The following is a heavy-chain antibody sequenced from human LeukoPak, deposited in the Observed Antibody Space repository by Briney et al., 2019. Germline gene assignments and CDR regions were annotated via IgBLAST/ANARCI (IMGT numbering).Heavy chain of an antibody. CDR2: INPSGGST. CDR3: ARDGVTPGTYDAFDI. V-gene: IGHV1-46*01. CDR1: GYTFTTDY. Sequence: ASVKLSCKASGYTFTTDYIHWVRQAPGQGLEWRGIINPSGGSTTYAQKFQGRVIMTGDTSTSTVYMELSSLRSEDTAVYYCARDGVTPGTYDAFDIWGQGTMVTVSS. D-gene: IGHD4-23*01. J-gene: IGHJ3*02.